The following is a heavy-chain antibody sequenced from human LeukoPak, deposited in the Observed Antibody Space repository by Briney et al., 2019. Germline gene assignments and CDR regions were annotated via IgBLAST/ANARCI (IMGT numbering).Heavy chain of an antibody. CDR3: ARDRASGNFNLDY. CDR1: GYTFTNYG. D-gene: IGHD1-26*01. V-gene: IGHV1-18*01. Sequence: ASVKVSCKTSGYTFTNYGMSWVRQAPGQGLEWMGWISAYNGNTNYAQKLQGRVTLTTDTSTSIVYMELRSLRSDDTAVYYCARDRASGNFNLDYWGQGTLVTVSS. J-gene: IGHJ4*02. CDR2: ISAYNGNT.